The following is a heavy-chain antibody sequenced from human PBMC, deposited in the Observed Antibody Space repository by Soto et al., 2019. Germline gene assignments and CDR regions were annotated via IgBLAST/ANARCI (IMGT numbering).Heavy chain of an antibody. J-gene: IGHJ6*02. CDR2: IYYSGST. CDR3: ARQGNYDILTDYYYYYGMDV. D-gene: IGHD3-9*01. CDR1: GGSISSSSYY. Sequence: XETLSLTCTVSGGSISSSSYYWGWIRQPPGKGLEWIGSIYYSGSTYYNPSLKSRVTISVDTSKSQFSLKLSSVTAADTAVYYCARQGNYDILTDYYYYYGMDVWGQGTTVTVSS. V-gene: IGHV4-39*01.